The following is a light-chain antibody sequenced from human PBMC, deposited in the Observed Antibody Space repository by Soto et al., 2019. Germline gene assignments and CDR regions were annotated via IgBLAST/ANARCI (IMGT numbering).Light chain of an antibody. J-gene: IGKJ4*01. CDR1: QGMRSY. Sequence: IQVTQSPSSLSASVGDRITITCRVSQGMRSYLAGYQQKPGKAPKLLIYAAYTLQSGVPSRFGGGGSGPDFTLTIRNLQPEDIATYYCQQVDTSHSFGGGTKVEIK. CDR2: AAY. V-gene: IGKV1-9*01. CDR3: QQVDTSHS.